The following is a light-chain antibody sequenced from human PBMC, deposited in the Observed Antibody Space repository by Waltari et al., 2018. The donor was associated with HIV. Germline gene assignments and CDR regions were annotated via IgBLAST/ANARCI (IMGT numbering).Light chain of an antibody. J-gene: IGKJ2*01. CDR3: MQGTSWPYT. Sequence: DVVMTQSPLSLPVTLGQPASTSCRSSQSLVYKDGNTYLNWFHQRPGQSPRRLIYKVSNRDSGVPDRFSGSGSGTDFTLKISRVEAEDVGVYYCMQGTSWPYTFGQGTKLEIE. V-gene: IGKV2-30*01. CDR1: QSLVYKDGNTY. CDR2: KVS.